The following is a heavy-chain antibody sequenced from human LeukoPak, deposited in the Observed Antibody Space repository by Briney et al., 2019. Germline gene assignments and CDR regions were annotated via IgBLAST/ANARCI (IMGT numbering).Heavy chain of an antibody. CDR2: ISGTSNYI. Sequence: PGGSLRLSCAASGFIFSSSMMNWVRQAPGKGLEWVSSISGTSNYIYYADSVKGRFTISRDNSKNTLYLQMNSLSVEDTAVYYCARVGYYASGPFSYFDYWGQGTLVTVSS. D-gene: IGHD3-10*01. J-gene: IGHJ4*02. CDR1: GFIFSSSM. CDR3: ARVGYYASGPFSYFDY. V-gene: IGHV3-21*01.